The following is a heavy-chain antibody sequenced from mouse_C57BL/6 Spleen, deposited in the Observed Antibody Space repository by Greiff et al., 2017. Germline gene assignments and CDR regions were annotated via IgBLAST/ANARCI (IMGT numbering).Heavy chain of an antibody. CDR3: APYYGSSPFAY. CDR2: INPSTGGT. J-gene: IGHJ3*01. D-gene: IGHD1-1*01. CDR1: GYSFTGYY. Sequence: VHVKQSGPELVKPGASVKISCKASGYSFTGYYMNWVKQSPEKSLEWIGEINPSTGGTTYNQKFKAKATLTVDKSSSTAYMQLKSLTSEDSAVYYCAPYYGSSPFAYWGQGTLVTVSA. V-gene: IGHV1-42*01.